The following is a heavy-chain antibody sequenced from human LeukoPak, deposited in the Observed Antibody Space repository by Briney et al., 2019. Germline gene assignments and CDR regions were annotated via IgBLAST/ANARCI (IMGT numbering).Heavy chain of an antibody. Sequence: GGSLRLPCAASGFTFSSYAMSWVRQAPGKGLEWVSAISGSGGSTYYADSVKGRFTISRDNSKNTLYLQMNSLRAEDTAVYYCAKDISGYGAFDIWGQGTMVTVSS. V-gene: IGHV3-23*01. D-gene: IGHD3-22*01. J-gene: IGHJ3*02. CDR2: ISGSGGST. CDR1: GFTFSSYA. CDR3: AKDISGYGAFDI.